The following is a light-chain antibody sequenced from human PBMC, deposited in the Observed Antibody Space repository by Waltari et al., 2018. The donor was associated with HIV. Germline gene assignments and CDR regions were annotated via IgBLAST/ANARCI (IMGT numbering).Light chain of an antibody. CDR3: QQYYTSPKT. CDR1: QSVFYGSNNRNH. Sequence: DIVMTQSPDSLAVSLGERATIDCKSSQSVFYGSNNRNHLAWYQQKAGQPPKLLIAWASTRESGVPDRFSRSGSGTDFTLTISSLQAEDVAVYYCQQYYTSPKTFGQGTKVEIK. V-gene: IGKV4-1*01. J-gene: IGKJ1*01. CDR2: WAS.